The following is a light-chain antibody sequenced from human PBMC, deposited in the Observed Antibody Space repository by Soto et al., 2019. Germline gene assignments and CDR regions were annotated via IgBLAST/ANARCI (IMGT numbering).Light chain of an antibody. CDR1: QSVTSTN. Sequence: EVVFTQSPGTLSLSPGERATLSCRASQSVTSTNLAWYQQKPGQAPRLLIYGGSRRATGIPDRFSGSGSGTDFTLTITRLEPDDFAVYYCQDYGSSRTFGQGTKVDIK. J-gene: IGKJ1*01. V-gene: IGKV3-20*01. CDR3: QDYGSSRT. CDR2: GGS.